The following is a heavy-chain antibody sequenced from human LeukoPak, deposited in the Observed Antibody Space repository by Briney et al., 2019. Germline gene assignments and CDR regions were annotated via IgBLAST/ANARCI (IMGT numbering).Heavy chain of an antibody. Sequence: SETLSLTCAVSGGSISGSNWWSWVRQPPGKGLEWIGEIYHSGSTNYNPSLKSRVTISVDTSKNQFSLKLSSVTAADTAVYYCARRFLTGYYDAFDIWGQGTMVTVSS. CDR3: ARRFLTGYYDAFDI. V-gene: IGHV4-4*02. CDR1: GGSISGSNW. CDR2: IYHSGST. D-gene: IGHD3-9*01. J-gene: IGHJ3*02.